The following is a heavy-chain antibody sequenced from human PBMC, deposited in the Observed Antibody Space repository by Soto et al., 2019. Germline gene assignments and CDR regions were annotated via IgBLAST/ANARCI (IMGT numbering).Heavy chain of an antibody. CDR1: GDSMSPFY. J-gene: IGHJ6*02. CDR3: ARGVYDYWSGYYAGSGLDV. D-gene: IGHD3-3*01. V-gene: IGHV4-59*13. Sequence: QAPLRESGPGLVKPSETLSLTCTVSGDSMSPFYWNWIRQSPVKGLEWIGYIYYSGNTNYNPSLKFRVARSVDTSKNQFYLKLSAVTAADSAVYYCARGVYDYWSGYYAGSGLDVWGQGTTVIVSS. CDR2: IYYSGNT.